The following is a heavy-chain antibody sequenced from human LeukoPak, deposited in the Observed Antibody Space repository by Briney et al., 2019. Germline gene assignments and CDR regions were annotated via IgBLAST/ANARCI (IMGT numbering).Heavy chain of an antibody. CDR1: GLTFRNNV. V-gene: IGHV3-23*01. CDR2: IDGGGLTT. Sequence: GGSLRLSCAASGLTFRNNVMNWVRQAPGKGLEWVSVIDGGGLTTYYADSVKGRFAISRDNSKNTLYLQMNSLRTEDTAVYYCAKRGVGTSNAYFDYWGQGTLVTVSS. D-gene: IGHD1-26*01. CDR3: AKRGVGTSNAYFDY. J-gene: IGHJ4*02.